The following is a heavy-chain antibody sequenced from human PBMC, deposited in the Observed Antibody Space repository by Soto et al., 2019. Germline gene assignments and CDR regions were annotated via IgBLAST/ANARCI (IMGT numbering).Heavy chain of an antibody. J-gene: IGHJ6*02. D-gene: IGHD3-10*01. CDR3: AKVIGGSESYWGGSHSYYALDV. CDR2: ISGSDGTT. V-gene: IGHV3-23*01. Sequence: EVQFLESGGGLTQPGGSLRLSCAASGFIFSDYAMYWVRQAPGKGLEWVSVISGSDGTTYYADSVRGRFTMSRDNSRNTIYLQMMSLRAEDTAVYYCAKVIGGSESYWGGSHSYYALDVWGQGTTVTVSS. CDR1: GFIFSDYA.